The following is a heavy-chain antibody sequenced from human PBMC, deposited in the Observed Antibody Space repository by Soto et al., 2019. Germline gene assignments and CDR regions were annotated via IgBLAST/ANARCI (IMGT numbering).Heavy chain of an antibody. Sequence: QVQLVESGGGVVQPGRSLRLSCAASGFTFSSYGMHWVRQAPGKGLEWVAVIWYDGSNKYYADSVKGRFTISRDNSKNTLYLQMNSLRAEDTAVYYWAREHLRQWNAGCFDYWGQGTLVTVSS. V-gene: IGHV3-33*01. CDR2: IWYDGSNK. D-gene: IGHD1-1*01. CDR1: GFTFSSYG. CDR3: AREHLRQWNAGCFDY. J-gene: IGHJ4*02.